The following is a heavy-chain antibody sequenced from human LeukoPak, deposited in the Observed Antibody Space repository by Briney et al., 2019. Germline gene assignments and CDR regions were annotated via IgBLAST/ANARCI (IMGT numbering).Heavy chain of an antibody. CDR1: GYTFTSYY. CDR2: INPSGGST. J-gene: IGHJ4*02. D-gene: IGHD3-3*01. CDR3: ARDRAKRLTIFGVAPQLNYLDY. V-gene: IGHV1-46*01. Sequence: ASVKVSCKASGYTFTSYYMHWVRQAPGQGLEWMGIINPSGGSTSYAQKFQGRVTMTRDTSTSTVYMELSSLRSVDTAVYYCARDRAKRLTIFGVAPQLNYLDYWGQGTLVTVSS.